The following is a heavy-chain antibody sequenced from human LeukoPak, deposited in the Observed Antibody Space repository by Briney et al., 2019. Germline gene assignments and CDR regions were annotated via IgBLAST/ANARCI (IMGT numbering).Heavy chain of an antibody. CDR2: INPNSGGT. Sequence: ASVKVSCKASGYTFTGYFLHWVRRAPGHGFERMGWINPNSGGTYYTQRFQGRVTMTRDTSISTAYMELSSLRSDDTAVYYCARAQSLTAPAGTFANSWGQGTLVTVSS. V-gene: IGHV1-2*02. D-gene: IGHD6-13*01. J-gene: IGHJ4*02. CDR1: GYTFTGYF. CDR3: ARAQSLTAPAGTFANS.